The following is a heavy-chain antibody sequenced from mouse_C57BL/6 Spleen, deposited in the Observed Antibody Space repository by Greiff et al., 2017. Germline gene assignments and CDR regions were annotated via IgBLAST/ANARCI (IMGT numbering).Heavy chain of an antibody. D-gene: IGHD4-1*01. J-gene: IGHJ2*01. CDR2: ISSGSSTI. CDR3: ARGNWDGYYFDY. V-gene: IGHV5-17*01. CDR1: GFSFSDYG. Sequence: EVQVVESGGGLVKPGGSLSLSCAASGFSFSDYGMHWVRQAPEKGLEWVAYISSGSSTIYYADTVKGRFTISRDNAKNTLFMQMTSLRSEDTAMDYCARGNWDGYYFDYWGQGTTLTVSS.